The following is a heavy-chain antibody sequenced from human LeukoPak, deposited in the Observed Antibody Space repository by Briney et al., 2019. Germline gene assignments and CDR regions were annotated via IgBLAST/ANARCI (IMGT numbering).Heavy chain of an antibody. CDR1: GFTFSSYE. J-gene: IGHJ4*02. Sequence: GGSLRLSCAASGFTFSSYEMNWVRQAPGKGLEWVSYISSSGSTIYYADSVKGRFTISRDNAKNSLYLQMNSLRAEDAAVYYCAKAIQWLGYWGQGTLVTVSS. D-gene: IGHD5-12*01. V-gene: IGHV3-48*03. CDR2: ISSSGSTI. CDR3: AKAIQWLGY.